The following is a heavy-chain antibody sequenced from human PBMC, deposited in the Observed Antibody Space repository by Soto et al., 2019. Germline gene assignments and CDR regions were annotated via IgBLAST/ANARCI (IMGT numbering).Heavy chain of an antibody. CDR2: IYTSGST. Sequence: QVQLQESGPGLVKPSETLSLTCTVSGGSISSYYWSWIRQPAGKGLEWIGRIYTSGSTNYNPSLKSRVTMSVDTSKNQFSLKLSSVTAADTAVYYCARGVDFWSGPRVYYYGMDVWGQGTTVTVSS. V-gene: IGHV4-4*07. J-gene: IGHJ6*02. CDR3: ARGVDFWSGPRVYYYGMDV. D-gene: IGHD3-3*01. CDR1: GGSISSYY.